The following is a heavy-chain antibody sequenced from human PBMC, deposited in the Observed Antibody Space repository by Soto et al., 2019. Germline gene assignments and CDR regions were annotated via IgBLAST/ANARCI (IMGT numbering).Heavy chain of an antibody. J-gene: IGHJ3*02. CDR3: ATLDYGDTRDAFDI. CDR2: ISAYNGNT. CDR1: GYTFTSYG. Sequence: ASVKVSCKASGYTFTSYGISWVRQAPGQGLEWMGWISAYNGNTNYAQKLQGRVTMTTDTSTSTAYMELRSLRSDDTAVYYCATLDYGDTRDAFDIWGQGTMVTVSS. D-gene: IGHD4-17*01. V-gene: IGHV1-18*01.